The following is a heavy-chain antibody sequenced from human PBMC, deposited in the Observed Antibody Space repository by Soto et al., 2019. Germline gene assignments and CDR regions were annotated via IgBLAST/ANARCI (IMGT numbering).Heavy chain of an antibody. CDR3: ARDNRGTFDY. J-gene: IGHJ4*02. V-gene: IGHV3-7*03. CDR2: MNQDGSEK. Sequence: GGSLRLSCAASGFTFSNSWMAWVRQAPGKGLEWVANMNQDGSEKYYEDSVKGRFTISRDNAKNSLSLQMNSLRAEDTAVYFCARDNRGTFDYWGQGALVTVSS. D-gene: IGHD7-27*01. CDR1: GFTFSNSW.